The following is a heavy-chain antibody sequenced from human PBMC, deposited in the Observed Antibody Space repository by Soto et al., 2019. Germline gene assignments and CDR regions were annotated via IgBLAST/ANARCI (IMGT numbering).Heavy chain of an antibody. J-gene: IGHJ4*02. CDR1: GGSFSGYY. D-gene: IGHD2-2*01. CDR3: ARVFGGLFSCTRGDPFLFAY. V-gene: IGHV4-34*01. CDR2: INHSGST. Sequence: SETLSLTCAVYGGSFSGYYWSWIRQPPGKGLEWIGEINHSGSTNYNPSLKSRVTISVDTSKNQFSLKLSSVTAADTAVYYCARVFGGLFSCTRGDPFLFAYCGRGTLVP.